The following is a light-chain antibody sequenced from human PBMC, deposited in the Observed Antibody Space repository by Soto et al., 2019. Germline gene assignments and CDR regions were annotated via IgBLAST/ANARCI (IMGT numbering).Light chain of an antibody. Sequence: QPVLTQPPSVSGAPGQRVTISCTGSSSNIGARYDVHWYQQLPGTAPKLLIYDDINRPSGVPDRFSGSKSGTSASLAITGLQAEDEAEYYCQSYDGSLSGVVFGGGTKLTVL. V-gene: IGLV1-40*01. CDR3: QSYDGSLSGVV. J-gene: IGLJ2*01. CDR1: SSNIGARYD. CDR2: DDI.